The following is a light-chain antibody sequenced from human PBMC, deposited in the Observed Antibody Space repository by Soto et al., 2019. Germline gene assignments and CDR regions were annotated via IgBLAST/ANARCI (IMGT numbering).Light chain of an antibody. Sequence: ASSLQSGVPSRFSGSGSGTDFTLTISGLQPEDFATYYCQQSYSFWTCGQRTNVEIK. CDR3: QQSYSFWT. CDR2: AS. J-gene: IGKJ1*01. V-gene: IGKV1-39*01.